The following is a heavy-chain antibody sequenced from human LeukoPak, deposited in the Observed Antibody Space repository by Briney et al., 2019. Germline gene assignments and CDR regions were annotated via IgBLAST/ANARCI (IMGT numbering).Heavy chain of an antibody. CDR3: ARGGWYYYDSSGYYSSFDY. D-gene: IGHD3-22*01. CDR1: GGSFSGYY. V-gene: IGHV4-34*01. J-gene: IGHJ4*02. Sequence: SETLSLTCAVYGGSFSGYYWSWLRQPPGKGPEWIGEINHSGSTNYNPSLKSRVTISVDTSKNQFSLKLSSVTAADTAVYYCARGGWYYYDSSGYYSSFDYWGQGTLVTVSS. CDR2: INHSGST.